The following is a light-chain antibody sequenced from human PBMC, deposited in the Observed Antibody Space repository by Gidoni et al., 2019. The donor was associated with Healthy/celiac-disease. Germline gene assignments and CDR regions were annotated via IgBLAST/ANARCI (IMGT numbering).Light chain of an antibody. J-gene: IGLJ1*01. Sequence: SYVLTQPPSVSVAPGKTARITCGGNKIGSKSVHWYQQKPGQAPVLVIYYDSDRPSGIPERFSGSNSGNTATLTISRVEAGDEADYYCQVWDSSSDHPVFGTGTKVTVL. CDR3: QVWDSSSDHPV. V-gene: IGLV3-21*04. CDR2: YDS. CDR1: KIGSKS.